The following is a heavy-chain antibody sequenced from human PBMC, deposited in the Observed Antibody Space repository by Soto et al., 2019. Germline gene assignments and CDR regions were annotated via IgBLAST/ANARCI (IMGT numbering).Heavy chain of an antibody. J-gene: IGHJ6*02. Sequence: PSQTPCLPPVLSRDSVSGNGTSGDWIRQSPSRGLEWLGRTYHRSKWFLDYAASVQSRMTISPDTSRHQFSLQLNSVTPEDTAVYYCARVHCSGGTCLDGLDVWGQGTTVTVSS. CDR3: ARVHCSGGTCLDGLDV. V-gene: IGHV6-1*01. CDR2: TYHRSKWFL. D-gene: IGHD2-15*01. CDR1: RDSVSGNGTS.